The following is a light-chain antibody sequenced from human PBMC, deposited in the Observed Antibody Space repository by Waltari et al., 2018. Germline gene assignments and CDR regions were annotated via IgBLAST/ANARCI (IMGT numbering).Light chain of an antibody. CDR2: ESS. J-gene: IGKJ3*01. CDR1: PSVSSY. V-gene: IGKV3-11*01. Sequence: EMVLTQFPATLSLSPGERATLSCRASPSVSSYLAWYQQNPGQAPRLLIYESSNRATGIPARFSGSGSGTDFTLTISSLGPEDFAVYYCQQRSNWPSGTFGPGTKVDIK. CDR3: QQRSNWPSGT.